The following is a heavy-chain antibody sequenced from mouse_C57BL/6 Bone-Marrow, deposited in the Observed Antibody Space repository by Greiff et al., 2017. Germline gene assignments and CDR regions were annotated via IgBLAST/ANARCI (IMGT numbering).Heavy chain of an antibody. J-gene: IGHJ4*01. CDR1: GFTFSDYG. CDR2: ISSGSSTI. CDR3: ARRNDHYYAMDY. D-gene: IGHD2-14*01. V-gene: IGHV5-17*01. Sequence: EVKLMESGGGLVKPGGSLKLSCAASGFTFSDYGMHWVRQAPEEGLEWVAYISSGSSTIYYADTVKGRFTISRDNAKNTLFLQMTSLRSEDTAMYYCARRNDHYYAMDYWGQGTSVTVSS.